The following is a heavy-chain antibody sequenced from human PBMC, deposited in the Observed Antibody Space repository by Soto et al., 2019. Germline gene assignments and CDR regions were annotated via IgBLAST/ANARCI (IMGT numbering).Heavy chain of an antibody. CDR3: AREAASDPSFYYHYMDV. V-gene: IGHV1-8*01. CDR1: GYTFTNYN. CDR2: MNPKTGNT. J-gene: IGHJ6*03. Sequence: QEQLVQSGAEVKKPGAPVKVSCKASGYTFTNYNINWVRQATGQGLEWMGWMNPKTGNTGYAEKFQGRVTMTRNSSINTAFMERSGLRSEDTAVYYCAREAASDPSFYYHYMDVWGKWTTVTGSS. D-gene: IGHD6-25*01.